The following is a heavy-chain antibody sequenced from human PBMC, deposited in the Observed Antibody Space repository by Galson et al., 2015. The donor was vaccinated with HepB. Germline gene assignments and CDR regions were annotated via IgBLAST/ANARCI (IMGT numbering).Heavy chain of an antibody. Sequence: SVKVSCKASGYTFTDYAVHWVRQAPGQRLEWMGWINTDNSNTKYSQKFQGRVTITRDTSANTAYMELSSLKSEDTAVYYCARDTQGFGELSPPDYWGQGTLVTVSS. CDR1: GYTFTDYA. D-gene: IGHD3-10*01. J-gene: IGHJ4*02. CDR3: ARDTQGFGELSPPDY. CDR2: INTDNSNT. V-gene: IGHV1-3*04.